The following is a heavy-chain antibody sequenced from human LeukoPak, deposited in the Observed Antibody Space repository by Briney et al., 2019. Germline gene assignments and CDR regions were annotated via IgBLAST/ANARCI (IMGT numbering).Heavy chain of an antibody. D-gene: IGHD5-24*01. CDR3: ARDTRETPFDY. CDR2: IWYDGSNK. V-gene: IGHV3-33*01. CDR1: GFTFSSYG. J-gene: IGHJ4*02. Sequence: PGRSLRLSCAASGFTFSSYGMHWVRQAPGKGLEWVAVIWYDGSNKYYADSVKGRFTISRDNSKNTLYLQMNSLRAEDTAVYYVARDTRETPFDYWGQGTLVTVSS.